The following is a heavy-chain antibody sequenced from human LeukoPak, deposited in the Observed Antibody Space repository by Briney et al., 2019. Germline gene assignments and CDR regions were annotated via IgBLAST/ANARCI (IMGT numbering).Heavy chain of an antibody. D-gene: IGHD2-15*01. CDR1: GFTFSSYW. CDR2: INSDGSST. V-gene: IGHV3-74*01. J-gene: IGHJ3*02. CDR3: ARDPGYCSGGSCYELAPLDAFDI. Sequence: GGSLRLSCAASGFTFSSYWMHWVRQAPGKGLVWVSRINSDGSSTSYADSVKGRFTISRDNAKNTLYLQMNSLGAEDTAVYYCARDPGYCSGGSCYELAPLDAFDIWGQGTMVTVSS.